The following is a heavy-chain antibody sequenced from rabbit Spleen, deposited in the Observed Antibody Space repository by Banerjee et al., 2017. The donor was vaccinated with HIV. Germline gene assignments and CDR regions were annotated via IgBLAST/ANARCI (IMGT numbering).Heavy chain of an antibody. V-gene: IGHV1S47*01. CDR1: GFDFSNYG. CDR2: IDLVFGST. Sequence: QEQLVESGGGLSQPGGSLKLSCKASGFDFSNYGVRWVRQAPGKGLEWIGYIDLVFGSTYYSSWVNGRFTISSHNAQNTLYLQLNSLTAADTATYFCVRGASSSGYYNFWGQGTLVTVS. D-gene: IGHD1-1*01. J-gene: IGHJ3*01. CDR3: VRGASSSGYYNF.